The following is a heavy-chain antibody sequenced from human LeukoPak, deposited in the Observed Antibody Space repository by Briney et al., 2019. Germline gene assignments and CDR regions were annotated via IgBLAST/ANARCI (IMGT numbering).Heavy chain of an antibody. Sequence: PGGSLRLSCAVSGFTFNKYYMHWVRQAPGKGLVWVSRISSDGSYTNYADSVKGRFTISRDNAKNTLYLQMNSLRAEDTAVYYCIRVPYWGQGALVTVSS. CDR1: GFTFNKYY. J-gene: IGHJ4*02. CDR2: ISSDGSYT. CDR3: IRVPY. V-gene: IGHV3-74*01.